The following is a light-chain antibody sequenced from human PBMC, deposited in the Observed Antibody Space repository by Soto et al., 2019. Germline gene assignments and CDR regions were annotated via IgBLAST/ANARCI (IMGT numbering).Light chain of an antibody. J-gene: IGKJ5*01. CDR2: AAS. CDR1: QGISSY. Sequence: AIRMTQSPSSLSASTGDRVTITCRASQGISSYLAWYQQKPGKAPKLLIYAASTLQSGVPSRFSGSGSGTDFTHTIRCVLSEDFATYYCQQYYSYSSSLFGKETRLEIK. CDR3: QQYYSYSSSL. V-gene: IGKV1-8*01.